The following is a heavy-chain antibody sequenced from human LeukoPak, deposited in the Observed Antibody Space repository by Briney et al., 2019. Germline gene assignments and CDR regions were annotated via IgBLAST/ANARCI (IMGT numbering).Heavy chain of an antibody. J-gene: IGHJ5*02. D-gene: IGHD2-2*01. CDR1: GYSFINYW. V-gene: IGHV5-51*01. CDR2: IYPCDSDI. Sequence: GESLKISCKGAGYSFINYWIGLVRQMPGKGLEWVVIIYPCDSDIRYSTSFQGQVTISVDKSITTAYLQWSSLKASDTAMYYCARHRGFGSSSPFDPWGQGTLVTVSS. CDR3: ARHRGFGSSSPFDP.